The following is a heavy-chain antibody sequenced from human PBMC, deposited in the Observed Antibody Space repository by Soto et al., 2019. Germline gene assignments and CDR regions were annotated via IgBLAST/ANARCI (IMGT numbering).Heavy chain of an antibody. J-gene: IGHJ4*02. CDR2: MYHSGNT. D-gene: IGHD3-10*01. Sequence: QLQLQESGPGLVKPSETLSLTCTVSGDSIRSNNYYWGWIRQPPGKGLEWIGGMYHSGNTYHNSSLKSRVTISVDTSKNQLSLNLRSVTAADTAVYYCARHRGPTGPNYWGQGTLVTVSS. V-gene: IGHV4-39*01. CDR1: GDSIRSNNYY. CDR3: ARHRGPTGPNY.